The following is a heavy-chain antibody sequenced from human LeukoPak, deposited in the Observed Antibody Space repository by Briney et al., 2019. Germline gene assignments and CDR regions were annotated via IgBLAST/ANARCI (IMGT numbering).Heavy chain of an antibody. CDR3: ARSGQYSSSWAFDY. Sequence: SETLSLTCTVSGGSISSYYWSWIRQPPGKGLEWIGCIYDSGSTNYNPSLKSRVTISVDTSRNQFSLKLSSVTAADTAVYYCARSGQYSSSWAFDYWGQGTLVTVSS. CDR2: IYDSGST. CDR1: GGSISSYY. J-gene: IGHJ4*02. V-gene: IGHV4-59*08. D-gene: IGHD6-13*01.